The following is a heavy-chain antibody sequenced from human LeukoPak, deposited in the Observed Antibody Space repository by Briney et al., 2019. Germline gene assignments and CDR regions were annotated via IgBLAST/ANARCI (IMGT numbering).Heavy chain of an antibody. CDR2: IYSGGRT. CDR1: GFTFSSYG. V-gene: IGHV3-NL1*01. Sequence: GGSLRLSCAASGFTFSSYGMHWVRQAPGKGLEWVSVIYSGGRTYYADSVRGRFTISRDNSKNTLYLQMNSLRAEDTAVYYCANENYYGSGSYADYWGQGTLVTVSS. CDR3: ANENYYGSGSYADY. J-gene: IGHJ4*02. D-gene: IGHD3-10*01.